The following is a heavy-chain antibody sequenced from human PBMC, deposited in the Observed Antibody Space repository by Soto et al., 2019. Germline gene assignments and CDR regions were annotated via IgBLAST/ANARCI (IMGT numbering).Heavy chain of an antibody. Sequence: QVQLVQSGAEVRKPGSSVTVSCKASGGTFSTYGITWVRQAPGQGLEWMGNIIPLIGTANYAQRFRGRVTITADESTTTAYMELTSLRSEDTAVYYCARVVMTTVPASFYSGLDVWGQGTKVTVSS. CDR2: IIPLIGTA. V-gene: IGHV1-69*18. J-gene: IGHJ6*02. CDR3: ARVVMTTVPASFYSGLDV. CDR1: GGTFSTYG. D-gene: IGHD4-4*01.